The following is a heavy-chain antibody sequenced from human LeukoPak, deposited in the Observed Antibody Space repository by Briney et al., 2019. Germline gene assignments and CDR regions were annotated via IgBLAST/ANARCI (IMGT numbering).Heavy chain of an antibody. CDR2: VKTTTDGGTA. J-gene: IGHJ4*02. Sequence: GGSLRLSCTASEFAFSNVWMSWVRQSPGKGLEWVGRVKTTTDGGTAEYAAPVKCRFTISRDDSKNTMYLQMNSLKIEDTGVYYCTYEGFDYWGQGTLVTVSS. CDR3: TYEGFDY. D-gene: IGHD3-3*01. CDR1: EFAFSNVW. V-gene: IGHV3-15*01.